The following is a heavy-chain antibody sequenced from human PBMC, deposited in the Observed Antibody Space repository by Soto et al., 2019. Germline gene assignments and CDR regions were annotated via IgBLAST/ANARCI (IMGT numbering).Heavy chain of an antibody. CDR3: GREGQQLAQEQYFQFNGVDV. D-gene: IGHD6-13*01. Sequence: GASVKVSCKAHGYNLRDYCVSWLRQAPGQGFEWMGWISGDNVNRRSSQRFQDRLTLTTDTSTNTAFLEVRSLRSDDTAVYYCGREGQQLAQEQYFQFNGVDVWGQGTSVTVSS. CDR1: GYNLRDYC. V-gene: IGHV1-18*01. CDR2: ISGDNVNR. J-gene: IGHJ6*02.